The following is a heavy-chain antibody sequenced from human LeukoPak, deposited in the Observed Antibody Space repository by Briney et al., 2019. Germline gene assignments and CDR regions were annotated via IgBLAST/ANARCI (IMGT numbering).Heavy chain of an antibody. CDR1: GGSISSYY. CDR3: ARLFGVVPDY. V-gene: IGHV4-59*01. Sequence: SETLSLTCTVSGGSISSYYWSWIRQPPGKGLEWIGYIYYSGSTNYNPSLKSRVTISVDTSKNQFSLKLSSVTAADTAVYYCARLFGVVPDYRGQGTLVTVSS. J-gene: IGHJ4*02. CDR2: IYYSGST. D-gene: IGHD3-3*01.